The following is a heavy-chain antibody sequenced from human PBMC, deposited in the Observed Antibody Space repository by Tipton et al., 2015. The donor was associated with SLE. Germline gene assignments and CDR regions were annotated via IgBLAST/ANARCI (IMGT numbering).Heavy chain of an antibody. Sequence: SLRLSCAASGLTFSSYSMSWVRQTPGKGLEWVASVSSTSSYIYYADSVKGRFTISRDNAKNSLYLQMNSLRGEDTAVYYCARDRVVGAEGGGYYLDYWGQGTLVTVSS. D-gene: IGHD1-26*01. V-gene: IGHV3-21*01. CDR1: GLTFSSYS. CDR2: VSSTSSYI. J-gene: IGHJ4*02. CDR3: ARDRVVGAEGGGYYLDY.